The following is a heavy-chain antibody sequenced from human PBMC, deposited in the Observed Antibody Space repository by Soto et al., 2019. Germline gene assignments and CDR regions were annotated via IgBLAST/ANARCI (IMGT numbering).Heavy chain of an antibody. CDR2: ISSSGSTI. V-gene: IGHV3-48*03. J-gene: IGHJ4*02. CDR1: GFTFSSYE. D-gene: IGHD3-22*01. CDR3: ASQHYYDSSGRPY. Sequence: EVQLVESGGGLVQPGGSLRLSCAASGFTFSSYEMNWVRQAPGKGLEWVSYISSSGSTIYYADSVKGRFTISRDNAKNSLYLQMNSLRAEDTAVYYCASQHYYDSSGRPYWGQGTLVTVSS.